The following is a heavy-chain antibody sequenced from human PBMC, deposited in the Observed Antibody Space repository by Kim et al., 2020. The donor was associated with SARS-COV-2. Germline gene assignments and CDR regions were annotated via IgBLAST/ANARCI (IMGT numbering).Heavy chain of an antibody. CDR3: ARIPVAGNWYFDL. Sequence: GGSLRLSCAASGFTFSSYGMVWVRQAPGKGLEWVSSISSTSNYIYYADSVKGRFTISRDNAKNSLYLQMNSLRAEDTAVFYCARIPVAGNWYFDLWGRGTLVTVSS. CDR1: GFTFSSYG. CDR2: ISSTSNYI. J-gene: IGHJ2*01. V-gene: IGHV3-21*01. D-gene: IGHD6-19*01.